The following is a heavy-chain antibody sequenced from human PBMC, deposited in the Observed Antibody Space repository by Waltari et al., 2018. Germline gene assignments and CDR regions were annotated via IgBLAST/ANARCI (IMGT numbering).Heavy chain of an antibody. Sequence: EGQLVESGGGLVKPGGSLRLSCAASGLSFGTYNMNWVRQAPGMCLEWGSYISSSSAYKYYADSGKGRFASSRDNAKNLLFLQMNSLRADDTAVYYCVRENCSVTSCFKHFDYWGRGILVTVSS. CDR2: ISSSSAYK. D-gene: IGHD2-2*01. V-gene: IGHV3-21*01. CDR1: GLSFGTYN. CDR3: VRENCSVTSCFKHFDY. J-gene: IGHJ4*02.